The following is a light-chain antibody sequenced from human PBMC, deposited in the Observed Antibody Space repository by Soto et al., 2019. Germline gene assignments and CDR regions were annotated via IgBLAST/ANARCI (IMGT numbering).Light chain of an antibody. V-gene: IGKV1-5*03. CDR1: QSISSW. J-gene: IGKJ1*01. CDR2: KES. Sequence: DLPMTQSPSTLSASVGDRVTITCRASQSISSWLAWYQQKPGKAPKVMFYKESSLECGVPSNFSGYVSGTEFTLTISSLQPDDFATYFCQQYNSSPWTFGQGTEVDMK. CDR3: QQYNSSPWT.